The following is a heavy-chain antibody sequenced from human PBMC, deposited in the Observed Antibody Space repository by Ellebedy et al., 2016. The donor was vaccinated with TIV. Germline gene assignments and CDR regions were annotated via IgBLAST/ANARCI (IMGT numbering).Heavy chain of an antibody. J-gene: IGHJ4*02. CDR1: GGSISSFY. V-gene: IGHV4-59*08. D-gene: IGHD6-13*01. CDR3: ARKVAASTTALDY. CDR2: IYYSGST. Sequence: SETLSLTCTVSGGSISSFYWNWIRQPPGKGLEWIGYIYYSGSTNYNPSLKSRVTISVDTSKNQFSLKLTSVTAADTAVYYCARKVAASTTALDYWGQGTLVTVSS.